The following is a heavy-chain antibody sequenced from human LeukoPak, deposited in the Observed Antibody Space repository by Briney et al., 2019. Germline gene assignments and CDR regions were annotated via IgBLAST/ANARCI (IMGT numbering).Heavy chain of an antibody. CDR1: GGTFSSYA. V-gene: IGHV1-69*13. J-gene: IGHJ5*02. CDR3: ARGTYYDILTGYYKPNWFDP. Sequence: ASVKVSCKASGGTFSSYAISWVRQAPGQGLEWMGGIIPIFGTANYAQKFQGRVTITADESTSTAYMELSSLRSEDTAVYYCARGTYYDILTGYYKPNWFDPWGQGTLVTVSS. CDR2: IIPIFGTA. D-gene: IGHD3-9*01.